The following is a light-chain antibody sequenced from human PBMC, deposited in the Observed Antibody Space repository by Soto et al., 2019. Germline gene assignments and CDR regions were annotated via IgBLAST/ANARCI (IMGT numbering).Light chain of an antibody. CDR3: GTWDSSLSLHV. V-gene: IGLV1-51*01. J-gene: IGLJ1*01. CDR2: DDN. CDR1: SSNIGNNY. Sequence: QSVLTQPPSVSSAPGQKVTISCSGSSSNIGNNYVSCYQQVPGTAPKLLIYDDNKRPSGNPDRFSGSKSGTSATLGISGLQTGDEADYYCGTWDSSLSLHVFGTGTKVTAL.